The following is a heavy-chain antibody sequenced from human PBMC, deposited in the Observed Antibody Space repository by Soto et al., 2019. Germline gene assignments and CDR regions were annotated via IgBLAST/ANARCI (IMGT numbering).Heavy chain of an antibody. CDR1: GFTFSSYG. D-gene: IGHD1-26*01. Sequence: QVQLVESGGGVVQPGRSLRLSCAASGFTFSSYGMHWVRQAPGKGLEWVAVISYDGSNKYYADSVKGRFTISRDNAKNSLYLQMNSLRAEDTAVYYCARDGLYSGSYPLRDYYGMDVWGQGTTVTVSS. V-gene: IGHV3-30*03. CDR2: ISYDGSNK. CDR3: ARDGLYSGSYPLRDYYGMDV. J-gene: IGHJ6*02.